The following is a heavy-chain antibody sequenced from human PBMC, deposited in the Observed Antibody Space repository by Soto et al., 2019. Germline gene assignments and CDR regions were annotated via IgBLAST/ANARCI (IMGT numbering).Heavy chain of an antibody. D-gene: IGHD2-21*02. Sequence: SETLSLPCTVSVGSISSDYYHWTWIRQSPERGLEWIGYIHHSGSILYNPSLKSRVTISVDTSKNQFSLHLSSVTAADTAVYFCAREDDGGDTLDVWGQGTTVTVSS. CDR3: AREDDGGDTLDV. CDR2: IHHSGSI. V-gene: IGHV4-30-4*08. J-gene: IGHJ6*02. CDR1: VGSISSDYYH.